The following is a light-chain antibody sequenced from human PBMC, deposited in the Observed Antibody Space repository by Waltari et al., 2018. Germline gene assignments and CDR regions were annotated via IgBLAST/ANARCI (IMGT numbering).Light chain of an antibody. J-gene: IGKJ2*01. Sequence: DFVMTQSPASLALSLGERATIHCKTSPTVLYNSNNRNYLTWYQQKPGQPPKLLFYWASTRESGVPDRFSASGSGTDFTLTISRLQPEDVAIYYCQQYYSSPYTFGQGTKVEI. V-gene: IGKV4-1*01. CDR2: WAS. CDR3: QQYYSSPYT. CDR1: PTVLYNSNNRNY.